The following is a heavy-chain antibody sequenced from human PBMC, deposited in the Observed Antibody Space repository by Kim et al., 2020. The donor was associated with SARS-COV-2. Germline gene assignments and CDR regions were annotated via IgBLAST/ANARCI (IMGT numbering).Heavy chain of an antibody. Sequence: GGSLRLSCAASGFTFSSYGMHWVRQAPGKGLEWVAVISYDGSNKYYADSVKGRFTISRDNSKNTLYLQMNSLRAEDTAVYYCAKELETGRYYYYYGMDVWGQGTTVTVSS. CDR1: GFTFSSYG. D-gene: IGHD1-1*01. CDR3: AKELETGRYYYYYGMDV. V-gene: IGHV3-30*18. J-gene: IGHJ6*02. CDR2: ISYDGSNK.